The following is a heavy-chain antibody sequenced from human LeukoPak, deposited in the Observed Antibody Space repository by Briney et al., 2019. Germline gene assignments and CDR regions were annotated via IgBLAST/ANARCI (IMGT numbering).Heavy chain of an antibody. J-gene: IGHJ4*02. Sequence: SETLSLTCTVSGGSISSYYWSWIRQPPGKGLEWIGYIYYSGSTNYNPSLKSRVTISVDTSKNQFSLKLSSVTAADTAVYYCARVAGNFMDYWGQGTLVTVSS. CDR1: GGSISSYY. CDR2: IYYSGST. CDR3: ARVAGNFMDY. V-gene: IGHV4-59*01. D-gene: IGHD6-19*01.